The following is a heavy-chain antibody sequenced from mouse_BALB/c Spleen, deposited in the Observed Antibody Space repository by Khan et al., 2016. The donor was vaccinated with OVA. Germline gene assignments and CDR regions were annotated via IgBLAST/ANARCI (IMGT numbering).Heavy chain of an antibody. CDR2: ISNSGSA. Sequence: EVKLEESGPGLVKPSQSLSLTCTVTGYSITRDYAWNWIRQFPGNELEWMGYISNSGSASYNPSFKSRISITRDTSKNQFFLQLDSVTPEDTATYYCASELGRYYAMDYWGQGTSVTVSS. V-gene: IGHV3-2*02. CDR3: ASELGRYYAMDY. J-gene: IGHJ4*01. D-gene: IGHD4-1*01. CDR1: GYSITRDYA.